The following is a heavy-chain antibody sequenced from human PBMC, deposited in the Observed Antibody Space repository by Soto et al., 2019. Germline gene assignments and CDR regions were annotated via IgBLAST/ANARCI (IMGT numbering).Heavy chain of an antibody. V-gene: IGHV1-18*01. CDR2: ISAYNGIT. CDR1: GYTFTSYG. J-gene: IGHJ4*02. CDR3: ARDDSSGYYYLFDY. D-gene: IGHD3-22*01. Sequence: GASVKVSCKASGYTFTSYGISWVRQAPGQGLEWMGWISAYNGITNYAQKLQGRVTMTTDTSTSTAYMELRSLRSDDTAVYYCARDDSSGYYYLFDYWGQGTLVTVSS.